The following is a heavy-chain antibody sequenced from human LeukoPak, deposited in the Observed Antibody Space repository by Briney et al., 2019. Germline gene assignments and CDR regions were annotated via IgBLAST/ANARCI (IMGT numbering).Heavy chain of an antibody. D-gene: IGHD3-10*01. CDR3: ARLNYYDSGKPFDY. Sequence: GGSLRLSCAASGFIFTSYWMTWVRQAPGKGLEWVANIKQDGSEKYYVDSVKGRFTISRDNAKNSLYLQMTSLRVEDTAVYYCARLNYYDSGKPFDYWGQGTLVTVSS. CDR1: GFIFTSYW. V-gene: IGHV3-7*05. J-gene: IGHJ4*02. CDR2: IKQDGSEK.